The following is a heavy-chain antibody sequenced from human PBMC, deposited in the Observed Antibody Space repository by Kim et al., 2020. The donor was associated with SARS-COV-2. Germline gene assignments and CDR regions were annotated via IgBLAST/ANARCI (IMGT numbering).Heavy chain of an antibody. CDR1: GGTFSSYA. CDR3: ARDFPGSSGYYYSTDAFDI. D-gene: IGHD3-22*01. Sequence: SVKVSCKASGGTFSSYAISWVRQAPGQGLEWMGGIIPIFGTANYAQKFQGRVTITADESTSTAYMELSSLRSEDTAVYYCARDFPGSSGYYYSTDAFDIWGQGTMVTVSS. J-gene: IGHJ3*02. CDR2: IIPIFGTA. V-gene: IGHV1-69*13.